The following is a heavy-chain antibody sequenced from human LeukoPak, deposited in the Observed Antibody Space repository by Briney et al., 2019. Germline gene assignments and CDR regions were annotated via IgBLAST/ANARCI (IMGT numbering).Heavy chain of an antibody. CDR2: IYYSGST. CDR1: GGSFSGYY. J-gene: IGHJ3*02. CDR3: ASWDSSGYLDAFDI. Sequence: SETLSLTCAVYGGSFSGYYWSWIRQPPGKGLEWIGYIYYSGSTNYNPSLKSRVTISVDTSKNQFSLKLSSVTAADTAVYYCASWDSSGYLDAFDIWGQGTMVTVSS. D-gene: IGHD3-22*01. V-gene: IGHV4-59*01.